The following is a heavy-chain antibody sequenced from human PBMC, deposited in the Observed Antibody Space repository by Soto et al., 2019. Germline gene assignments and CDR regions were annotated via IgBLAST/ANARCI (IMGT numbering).Heavy chain of an antibody. CDR3: VRARKNWNYVDY. D-gene: IGHD1-1*01. J-gene: IGHJ4*02. CDR1: GGSISSGGYY. CDR2: IYYSGST. V-gene: IGHV4-31*03. Sequence: SETLSLTCTVSGGSISSGGYYWSWIRQHPGKGLECIGYIYYSGSTYYNPSLKSRVTISVDTSKNQFSLKLSSVTAADTAVYYCVRARKNWNYVDYWGQGTLVTVSS.